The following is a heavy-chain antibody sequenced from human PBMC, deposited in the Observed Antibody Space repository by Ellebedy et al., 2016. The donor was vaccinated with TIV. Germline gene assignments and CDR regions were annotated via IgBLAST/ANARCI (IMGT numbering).Heavy chain of an antibody. Sequence: ASVKVSXXASGYTFTSYGISWVRQAPGQGLEWMGWISAYNGNTNYAQKFQGRVTITADKSTSTAYIELSSLRSEDTAVYYCARGLGYCSSTSCARGDYYGMDVWGQGTTVTVSS. D-gene: IGHD2-2*01. CDR2: ISAYNGNT. CDR1: GYTFTSYG. V-gene: IGHV1-18*04. J-gene: IGHJ6*02. CDR3: ARGLGYCSSTSCARGDYYGMDV.